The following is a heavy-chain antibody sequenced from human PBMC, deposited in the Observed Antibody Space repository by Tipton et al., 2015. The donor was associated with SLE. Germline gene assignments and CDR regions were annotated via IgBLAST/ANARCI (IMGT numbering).Heavy chain of an antibody. CDR3: ARELSGGSPLGDYFDY. CDR2: IYYSGST. Sequence: LRLSCTVSGGSISSGGYYWSWIRQHPGKGLEWIGYIYYSGSTYYNPSLKSRVTISVDTSKNQFSLKLSSVTAAVTAVYYCARELSGGSPLGDYFDYWGQGTLVTVSS. D-gene: IGHD1-26*01. CDR1: GGSISSGGYY. V-gene: IGHV4-31*03. J-gene: IGHJ4*02.